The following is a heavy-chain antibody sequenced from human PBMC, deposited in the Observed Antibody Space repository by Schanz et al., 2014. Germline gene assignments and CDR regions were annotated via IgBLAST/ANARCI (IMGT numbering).Heavy chain of an antibody. CDR2: INPSGGST. CDR3: ARNYGGHSEESDRYGMDV. Sequence: QVQLVQSGSEVKKPGASVKVSCKASGYTFPSYGISWVRQAPGQGLEWMGIINPSGGSTTYAQKFQGRVTMTSDTSTSTVYMELSSLRSEDTAVYYCARNYGGHSEESDRYGMDVWGQGTLVTVSS. V-gene: IGHV1-46*01. CDR1: GYTFPSYG. J-gene: IGHJ6*02. D-gene: IGHD4-17*01.